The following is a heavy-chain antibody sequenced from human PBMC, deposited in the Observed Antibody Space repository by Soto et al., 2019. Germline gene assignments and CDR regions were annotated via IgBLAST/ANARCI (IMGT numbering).Heavy chain of an antibody. CDR1: GYTFTGYY. CDR3: ARDNYDSSGSRWFDP. Sequence: ASVKVSCKASGYTFTGYYMHWVRQAPGQGLEWMGWISAYNGDTNYAQKLQGRVTMTTDTSTSTAYMELRSLRSDDTAVYYCARDNYDSSGSRWFDPWGQGTLVTVSS. D-gene: IGHD3-22*01. CDR2: ISAYNGDT. V-gene: IGHV1-18*04. J-gene: IGHJ5*02.